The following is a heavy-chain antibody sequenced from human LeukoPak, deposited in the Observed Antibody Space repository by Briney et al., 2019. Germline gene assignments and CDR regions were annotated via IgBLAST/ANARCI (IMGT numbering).Heavy chain of an antibody. Sequence: SETLSLTCTVSGGSISSYYWSWIRQPAGKGLEWIGRIYTSGSTNYNPSLKSRVTISVDTSKNQFSLRLSSVTAADTAVYYCARQMRGMATITYYFDNWGQGTLVTVSS. J-gene: IGHJ4*02. CDR3: ARQMRGMATITYYFDN. CDR1: GGSISSYY. D-gene: IGHD5-24*01. V-gene: IGHV4-4*07. CDR2: IYTSGST.